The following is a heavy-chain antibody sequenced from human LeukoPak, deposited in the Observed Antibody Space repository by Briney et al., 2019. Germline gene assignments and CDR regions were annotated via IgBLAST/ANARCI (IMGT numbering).Heavy chain of an antibody. V-gene: IGHV3-21*01. CDR3: ARGPFPDYFDY. Sequence: GGSLRLSCAASGFTFSSYSMNLVRQAPGKGLEWVSSISSSSSYIYYADSVKGRFTISRDNAKNSLYLQMNSLRAEDTAVYYCARGPFPDYFDYWGQGTLVTVSS. J-gene: IGHJ4*02. CDR2: ISSSSSYI. CDR1: GFTFSSYS. D-gene: IGHD3-16*01.